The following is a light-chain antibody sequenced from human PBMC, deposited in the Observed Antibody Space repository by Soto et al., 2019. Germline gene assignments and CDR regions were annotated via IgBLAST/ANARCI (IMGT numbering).Light chain of an antibody. V-gene: IGLV2-14*01. Sequence: QSVLTQPASVSGSPGQSITISCTGTSSDVGGYNYVSWYQQHPGKAPKLMIYDVSNRPSGVSNRFSGSKSGNTASLTISGLQAEDEADYYCRSYTSSSTLYVFGTGTRPPS. CDR2: DVS. CDR1: SSDVGGYNY. J-gene: IGLJ1*01. CDR3: RSYTSSSTLYV.